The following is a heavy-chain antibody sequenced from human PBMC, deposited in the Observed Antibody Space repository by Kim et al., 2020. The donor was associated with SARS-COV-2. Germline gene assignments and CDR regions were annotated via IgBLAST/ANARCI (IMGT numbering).Heavy chain of an antibody. Sequence: VQGRFTSTRDNSKNTLYLQMDSLRAEDTAVYYCAKRPLIAAKVYYFDYWGQGTLVTVSS. V-gene: IGHV3-23*01. D-gene: IGHD6-13*01. J-gene: IGHJ4*02. CDR3: AKRPLIAAKVYYFDY.